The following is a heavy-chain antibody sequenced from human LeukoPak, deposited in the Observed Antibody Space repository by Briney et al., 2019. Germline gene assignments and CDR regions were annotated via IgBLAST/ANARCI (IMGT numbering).Heavy chain of an antibody. CDR3: AKDRGTVVRGVTIFDY. CDR2: ISGSGGST. Sequence: GGSLRLSCAASGFTFSSYAMSWVRQAPGKGLEWVSAISGSGGSTYYADSVKGRFTISRDNSKNTLYLQMNSLRAEDTAVYYCAKDRGTVVRGVTIFDYWGQGTLVTVSS. D-gene: IGHD3-10*01. J-gene: IGHJ4*02. CDR1: GFTFSSYA. V-gene: IGHV3-23*01.